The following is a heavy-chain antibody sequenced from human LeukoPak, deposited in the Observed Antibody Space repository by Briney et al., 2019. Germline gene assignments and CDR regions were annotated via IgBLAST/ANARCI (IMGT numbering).Heavy chain of an antibody. J-gene: IGHJ4*02. D-gene: IGHD6-13*01. CDR2: IHYSGST. Sequence: SETLSLTCTVSGGSISSSTYYWGWIRQPPGKGLEWMGSIHYSGSTYYNPSLKSRVIISVDMSKSQFSLKLSSVTAADTAVYYCARGAAGTRDYWGQGTLVTVSS. V-gene: IGHV4-39*01. CDR1: GGSISSSTYY. CDR3: ARGAAGTRDY.